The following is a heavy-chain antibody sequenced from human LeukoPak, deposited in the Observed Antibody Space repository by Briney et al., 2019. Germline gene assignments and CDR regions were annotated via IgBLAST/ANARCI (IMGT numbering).Heavy chain of an antibody. J-gene: IGHJ4*02. CDR1: GFTFSSYG. D-gene: IGHD3-22*01. Sequence: GGSLRLSCAASGFTFSSYGMHWVRQAPGKGLEWVAVIWYDGSNKYYADSVKGRFTISRDNSKNTLYLQMNSLRAEDTAVYYCARAGDYDSSGYYFDYWGQGTLVTVSS. V-gene: IGHV3-33*01. CDR3: ARAGDYDSSGYYFDY. CDR2: IWYDGSNK.